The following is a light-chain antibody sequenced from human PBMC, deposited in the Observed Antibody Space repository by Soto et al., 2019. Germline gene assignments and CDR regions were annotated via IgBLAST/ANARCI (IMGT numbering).Light chain of an antibody. CDR2: DNN. CDR1: SSNIENNY. V-gene: IGLV1-51*01. CDR3: GTWDSSLSAWV. J-gene: IGLJ3*02. Sequence: QSVLTQPPSVSAAPGQKVTISCSGSSSNIENNYVSWYQQLPGTAPKLLIYDNNKRPSVIPDRFSGSKSGTSAALGITGLQTGDQADYYCGTWDSSLSAWVFGGGTKLTVL.